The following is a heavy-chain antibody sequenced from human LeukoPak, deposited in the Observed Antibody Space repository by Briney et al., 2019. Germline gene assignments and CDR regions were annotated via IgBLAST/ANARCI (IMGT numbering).Heavy chain of an antibody. D-gene: IGHD1-26*01. CDR1: GGSISSGDYY. J-gene: IGHJ4*02. V-gene: IGHV4-30-4*02. CDR2: IYYSGST. Sequence: SETLSLTCTVSGGSISSGDYYWSWIRQPPGKGLEWIGYIYYSGSTYYNPSLKSRVTISVDTSKNQFSLKLSSVTAADTAVYYCARVGGSYPSYYFDYWGQGTLVTVSS. CDR3: ARVGGSYPSYYFDY.